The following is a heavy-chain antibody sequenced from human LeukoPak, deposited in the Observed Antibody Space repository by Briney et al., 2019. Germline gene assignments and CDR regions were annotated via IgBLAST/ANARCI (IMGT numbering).Heavy chain of an antibody. J-gene: IGHJ6*03. CDR2: ISWNSGSI. CDR3: AKGRNYAYYYYMDV. CDR1: GFSFDDYA. D-gene: IGHD1-7*01. Sequence: PGGSLRLSCAASGFSFDDYAMHWVRQAPGKSLEWVSGISWNSGSIGYADSVKGRFTISRDNAKKSLYLQMNSLRAEDTALYYCAKGRNYAYYYYMDVWGKGTTVTVSS. V-gene: IGHV3-9*01.